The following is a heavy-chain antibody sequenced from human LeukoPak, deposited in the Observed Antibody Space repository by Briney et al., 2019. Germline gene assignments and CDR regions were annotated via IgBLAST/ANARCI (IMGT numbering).Heavy chain of an antibody. CDR2: ISSTSNTI. Sequence: GGSLRLSCAASGFTFSTYNMNWVRQPPGKGREWVSSISSTSNTIYYADSVKGRFTISRDNAKNSLYLQMNSLRAEDTAVYYCAKSLWCTNGVCYTIDYWGQGTLVTVSS. CDR3: AKSLWCTNGVCYTIDY. CDR1: GFTFSTYN. V-gene: IGHV3-48*04. J-gene: IGHJ4*02. D-gene: IGHD2-8*01.